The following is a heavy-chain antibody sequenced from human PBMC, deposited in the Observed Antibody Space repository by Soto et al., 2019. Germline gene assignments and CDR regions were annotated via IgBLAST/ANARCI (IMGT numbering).Heavy chain of an antibody. D-gene: IGHD5-18*01. Sequence: LSLTCAVYGGSFSGYYWSWIRQPPGKGLEWIGEINHSGSTNYNPSLKSRVTISVDTSKNQFSLKLSSVTAADTAVYYCARGGWYSYGSVYFDYWGQGTLVTVSS. V-gene: IGHV4-34*01. CDR3: ARGGWYSYGSVYFDY. J-gene: IGHJ4*02. CDR1: GGSFSGYY. CDR2: INHSGST.